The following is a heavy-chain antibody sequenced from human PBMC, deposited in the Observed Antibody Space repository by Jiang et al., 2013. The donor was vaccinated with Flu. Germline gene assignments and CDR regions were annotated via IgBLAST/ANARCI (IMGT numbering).Heavy chain of an antibody. CDR3: ARAVKYCSSTSCHYYYYMDV. CDR2: IYHSGST. V-gene: IGHV4-4*02. Sequence: GPGLVKPSGTLSLTCAVSGGSISSSNWWSWVRQPPGKGLEWIGEIYHSGSTNYNPSLKSRVTISVDKSKNQFSLKPSSVTAADTAVYYCARAVKYCSSTSCHYYYYMDVWGKGTTVTVSS. CDR1: GGSISSSNW. J-gene: IGHJ6*03. D-gene: IGHD2-2*01.